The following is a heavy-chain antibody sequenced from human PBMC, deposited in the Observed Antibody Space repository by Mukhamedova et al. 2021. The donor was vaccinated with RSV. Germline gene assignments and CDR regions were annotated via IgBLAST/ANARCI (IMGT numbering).Heavy chain of an antibody. CDR1: SYE. V-gene: IGHV3-48*03. CDR3: ARGRGYYDSSGYYYRLAF. D-gene: IGHD3-22*01. Sequence: SYEMNWVRQAPGKGLEWVSYISSSGSTIYYADSVKGRFTIARDNAKNSLYLQMNSLRAEDTAVYYCARGRGYYDSSGYYYRLAF. CDR2: ISSSGSTI. J-gene: IGHJ3*01.